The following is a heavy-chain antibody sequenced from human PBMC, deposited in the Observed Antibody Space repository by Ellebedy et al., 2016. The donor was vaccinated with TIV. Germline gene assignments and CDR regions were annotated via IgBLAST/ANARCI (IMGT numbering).Heavy chain of an antibody. CDR2: ISWNSGSI. CDR1: GFTFADYA. Sequence: PGGSLRLSCAASGFTFADYAMHWVRQAPGKGLEWVSGISWNSGSIGYADSVKGRFTISRDNAKNSLYLQMNSLRAEDTALYYCAKDLRRGKAVGGTFYYWGQGTLVTVSS. J-gene: IGHJ4*02. V-gene: IGHV3-9*01. D-gene: IGHD6-19*01. CDR3: AKDLRRGKAVGGTFYY.